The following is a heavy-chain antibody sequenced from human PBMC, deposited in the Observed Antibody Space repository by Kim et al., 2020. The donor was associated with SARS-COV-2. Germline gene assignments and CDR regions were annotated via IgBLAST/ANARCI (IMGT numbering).Heavy chain of an antibody. J-gene: IGHJ4*02. CDR1: GFTFGDYA. CDR2: IRSKAYGGTT. D-gene: IGHD3-10*01. CDR3: TRDAGLLWFGESRRNYFDY. Sequence: GGSLRLSCTASGFTFGDYAMSWFRQAPGKGLEWVGFIRSKAYGGTTEYAASVKGRFTISRDDSKSIAYLQMNSLKTEDTAVYYCTRDAGLLWFGESRRNYFDYWGQGTLVTVSS. V-gene: IGHV3-49*03.